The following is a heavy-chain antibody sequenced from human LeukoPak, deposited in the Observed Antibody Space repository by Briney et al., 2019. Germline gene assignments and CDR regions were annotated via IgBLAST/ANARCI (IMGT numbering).Heavy chain of an antibody. D-gene: IGHD4-17*01. CDR2: VDYSGST. CDR3: AMQVGIYGDYNNWFDP. CDR1: GAPLNNYY. J-gene: IGHJ5*02. Sequence: MPSETLSLTCTVSGAPLNNYYWNWVRQPLGKELEWIGNVDYSGSTRYNPSLKSRATMSLDSSKNQFSLRLTSVIDADMAVYYCAMQVGIYGDYNNWFDPWGQGARVTVSS. V-gene: IGHV4-59*08.